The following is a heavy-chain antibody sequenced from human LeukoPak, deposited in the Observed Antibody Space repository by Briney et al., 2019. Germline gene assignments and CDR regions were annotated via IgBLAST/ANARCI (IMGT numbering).Heavy chain of an antibody. CDR2: ISYDGSNK. Sequence: GGSLRLSCAASGFTFSSYAMHWVRQAPGKGLEWVAVISYDGSNKYYADSVKGRFTISRDNSRNTLCLQMNSLRVADTAVYFCTKVRLSNLYYYYGMDVWGQGTTVTVSS. J-gene: IGHJ6*02. CDR1: GFTFSSYA. V-gene: IGHV3-30-3*01. CDR3: TKVRLSNLYYYYGMDV. D-gene: IGHD2-21*02.